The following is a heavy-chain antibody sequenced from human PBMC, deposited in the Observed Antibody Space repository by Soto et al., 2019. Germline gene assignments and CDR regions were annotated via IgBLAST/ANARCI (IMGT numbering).Heavy chain of an antibody. CDR2: INAGNGNT. D-gene: IGHD3-3*01. J-gene: IGHJ6*02. V-gene: IGHV1-3*01. CDR1: GYTFTSYA. Sequence: ASVKVSCKASGYTFTSYAMHWARQAPGQRLEWMGWINAGNGNTKYSQKFQGRVTITRDTSASTAYMELSSLRSEDTAVYYCARGTSPNYDFWSGGFYGMDVWGQGTTVTVSS. CDR3: ARGTSPNYDFWSGGFYGMDV.